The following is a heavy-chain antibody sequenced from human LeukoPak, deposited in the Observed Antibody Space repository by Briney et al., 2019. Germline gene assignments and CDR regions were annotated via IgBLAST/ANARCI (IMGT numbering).Heavy chain of an antibody. Sequence: SETLSLTCTLCDHFNQSCHWLCLRQPPGKGLEWIGHIYNGGSLNYNPSLMSRVTLSMDTSKNQLSLQMATVTDADTALYYCAKLIGVVGARRFDFWGQGTLVTVSS. CDR3: AKLIGVVGARRFDF. J-gene: IGHJ4*02. CDR2: IYNGGSL. D-gene: IGHD6-6*01. V-gene: IGHV4-59*08. CDR1: DHFNQSCH.